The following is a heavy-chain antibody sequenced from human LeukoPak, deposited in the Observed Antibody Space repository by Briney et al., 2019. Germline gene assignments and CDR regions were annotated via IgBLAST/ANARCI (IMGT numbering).Heavy chain of an antibody. Sequence: GSLRLSCAASGFTFSSYAMSWIRQPPGKGLEWIGYIYYSGSTNYNPSLKSRVTISVDTSKNQFSLKLSSVTAADTAVYYCARVLGYYDFWSGYYTGNLPPRNWFDPWGQGTLVTVSS. V-gene: IGHV4-59*01. CDR1: GFTFSSYA. CDR2: IYYSGST. CDR3: ARVLGYYDFWSGYYTGNLPPRNWFDP. D-gene: IGHD3-3*01. J-gene: IGHJ5*02.